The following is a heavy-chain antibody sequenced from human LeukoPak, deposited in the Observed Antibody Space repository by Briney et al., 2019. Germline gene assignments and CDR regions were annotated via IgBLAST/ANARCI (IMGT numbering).Heavy chain of an antibody. Sequence: GGSLRLSCAGSGFTFSSYAMSWVRQAPGKGLEWVSAISGSGGSTYYADSVKGRFTISRDNSKNTLYLQMNSLRAEDTAVYYCAKGSVVVVAANFDYWGQGTLVTVSS. V-gene: IGHV3-23*01. CDR2: ISGSGGST. J-gene: IGHJ4*02. CDR3: AKGSVVVVAANFDY. D-gene: IGHD2-15*01. CDR1: GFTFSSYA.